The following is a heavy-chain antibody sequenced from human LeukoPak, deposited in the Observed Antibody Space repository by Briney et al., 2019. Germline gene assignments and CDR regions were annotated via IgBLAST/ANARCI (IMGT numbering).Heavy chain of an antibody. CDR3: ARDRAVAGQLDSFDY. J-gene: IGHJ4*02. D-gene: IGHD6-19*01. CDR2: INSDGSST. CDR1: GFTFSSYW. V-gene: IGHV3-74*01. Sequence: PGGSLRLSCAASGFTFSSYWMHWVRQAPGKGLVWVSRINSDGSSTTYADSVKGRFIISRDYAKNTLYLKMNSLRADDTAVYYCARDRAVAGQLDSFDYWGKGTLVTVSS.